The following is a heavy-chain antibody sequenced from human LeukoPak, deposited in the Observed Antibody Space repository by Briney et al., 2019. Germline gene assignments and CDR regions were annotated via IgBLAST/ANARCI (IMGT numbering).Heavy chain of an antibody. Sequence: PGGSLRLSCAASGFTFSSYPMTWVRQAPGKGLEWVSSISGGSERIYYADSVKGRFTISRDNSKNMLYLRMDSLEAEDTAVYYCAKDPIFSGSYGVFDSWGQGTLVTVSS. V-gene: IGHV3-23*01. CDR1: GFTFSSYP. CDR2: ISGGSERI. CDR3: AKDPIFSGSYGVFDS. D-gene: IGHD1-26*01. J-gene: IGHJ4*02.